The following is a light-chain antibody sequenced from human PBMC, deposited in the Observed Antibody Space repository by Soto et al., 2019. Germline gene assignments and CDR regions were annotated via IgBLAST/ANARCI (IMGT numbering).Light chain of an antibody. Sequence: EIVMTQSPATLSVSPGERATLSCRASQSVSSNLAWYQQKPGQAPRLLIYGASTRATGIPARFSGSGSGTECTRTISSLQSEEGAVYYGQQYNNWPFPSWTFGQGTKVEIK. V-gene: IGKV3-15*01. CDR3: QQYNNWPFPSWT. CDR2: GAS. J-gene: IGKJ1*01. CDR1: QSVSSN.